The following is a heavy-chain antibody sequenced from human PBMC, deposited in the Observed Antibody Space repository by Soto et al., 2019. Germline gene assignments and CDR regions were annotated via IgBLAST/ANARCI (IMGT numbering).Heavy chain of an antibody. J-gene: IGHJ4*02. D-gene: IGHD4-17*01. CDR2: IYWGDVK. V-gene: IGHV2-5*02. CDR1: GFSLSTSGVG. CDR3: ARKGSGDYALDY. Sequence: QITLKESGPTLVKPTQTLTLTCTLSGFSLSTSGVGVGWIRQSPGKALEWLAVIYWGDVKHYSPSLERRLTITKDTSESGVVLTMTNMDPVDTATYYCARKGSGDYALDYWGQGILVTVSS.